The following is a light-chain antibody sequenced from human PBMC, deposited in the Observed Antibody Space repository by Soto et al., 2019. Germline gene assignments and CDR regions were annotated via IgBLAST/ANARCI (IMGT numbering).Light chain of an antibody. V-gene: IGLV1-47*01. J-gene: IGLJ1*01. CDR3: ATWDDSLSDYV. Sequence: QSVLTQPPSASGTPGQRVTISCSGSNSNIGSNDVDWYQHLPGTAPKLLIYRNNQQPSGVPDRFSGSKSGTSASLAITGLRSDAEADYYCATWDDSLSDYVFGTGTKLTVL. CDR2: RNN. CDR1: NSNIGSND.